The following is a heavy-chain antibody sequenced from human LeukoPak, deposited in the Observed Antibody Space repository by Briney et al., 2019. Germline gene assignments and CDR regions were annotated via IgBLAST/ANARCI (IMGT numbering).Heavy chain of an antibody. CDR1: GGSINDYN. J-gene: IGHJ3*02. V-gene: IGHV4-59*08. CDR3: ARQPGGTAAFDI. Sequence: SETLSLTCAVSGGSINDYNWSWIRQPPGKGLEWIGYIYYNGETNYNPAFRSRLTLSVDTSKNQLSLELRSVSAADTAVYYCARQPGGTAAFDIWGQGTMVTVSS. CDR2: IYYNGET.